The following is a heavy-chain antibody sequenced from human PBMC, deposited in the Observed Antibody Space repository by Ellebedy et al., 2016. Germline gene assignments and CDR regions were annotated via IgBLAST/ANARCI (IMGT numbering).Heavy chain of an antibody. CDR2: ISGGGNRT. CDR1: EFIFTKDY. Sequence: GESLKISCAASEFIFTKDYISWIRQAPGKGLEWVSTISGGGNRTYYADSVRGQFTISRDDSKSTLYLQMNSLRAEDTAVYYCATLWEGDYWGQGTLVTVSS. D-gene: IGHD2-21*01. J-gene: IGHJ4*02. V-gene: IGHV3-23*01. CDR3: ATLWEGDY.